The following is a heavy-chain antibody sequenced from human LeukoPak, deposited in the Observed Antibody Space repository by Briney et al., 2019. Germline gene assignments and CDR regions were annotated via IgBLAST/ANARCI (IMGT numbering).Heavy chain of an antibody. CDR2: IYYTGDS. V-gene: IGHV4-59*01. CDR1: GDSITSSY. J-gene: IGHJ5*02. D-gene: IGHD1-1*01. Sequence: SETLSLTCTVSGDSITSSYWSWIRQPPGKGLECIGYIYYTGDSAYNPSLEGRVSMSLDTSNNQFSLKLKSVTAADTAVYYCAKTARIPFSWGRGILVTVSS. CDR3: AKTARIPFS.